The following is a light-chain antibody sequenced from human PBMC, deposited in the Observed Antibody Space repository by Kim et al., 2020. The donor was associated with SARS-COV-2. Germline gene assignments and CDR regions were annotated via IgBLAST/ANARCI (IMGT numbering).Light chain of an antibody. CDR3: HVWDSSTVVV. CDR2: RDN. CDR1: NIGGKH. Sequence: SYELTQPLSVSVALGQTARITCGGNNIGGKHVHWYQQKSGQAPVLVIYRDNNRPSGIPERFSGSNSGNTATLTISRAQAGDEADYFCHVWDSSTVVVFGGGTQLTVL. J-gene: IGLJ2*01. V-gene: IGLV3-9*01.